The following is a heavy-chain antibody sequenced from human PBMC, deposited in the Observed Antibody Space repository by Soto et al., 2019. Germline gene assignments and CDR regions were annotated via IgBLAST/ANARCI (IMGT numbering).Heavy chain of an antibody. CDR3: VRSRREWFGVVPPSDV. V-gene: IGHV3-48*03. J-gene: IGHJ4*02. D-gene: IGHD3-3*01. CDR2: ISGSGTII. CDR1: GFTFSSYE. Sequence: GGSLRLSCAASGFTFSSYEMNWVRQAPGKGLEWLSYISGSGTIILYADSVKGRFTISRDNAKNSLYLQMNSLRMDDTAVYYCVRSRREWFGVVPPSDVWGRGTLVT.